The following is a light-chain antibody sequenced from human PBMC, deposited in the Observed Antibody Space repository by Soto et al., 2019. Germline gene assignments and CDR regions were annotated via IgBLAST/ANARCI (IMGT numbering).Light chain of an antibody. CDR2: EDN. CDR3: QSYDATNQV. J-gene: IGLJ3*02. Sequence: NFMLTQPHSVSESPGKTVTISCTRSSGSIASNYVQWYQQRPGSSPTTVIYEDNQRPSRVPDRFSGSIDSSSNSASLTISGLETEDEADYYCQSYDATNQVFGGGTKLTVL. V-gene: IGLV6-57*01. CDR1: SGSIASNY.